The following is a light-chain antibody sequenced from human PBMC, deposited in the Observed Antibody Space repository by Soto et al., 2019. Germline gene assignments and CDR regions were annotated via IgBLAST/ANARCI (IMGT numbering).Light chain of an antibody. J-gene: IGLJ1*01. V-gene: IGLV1-44*01. CDR2: SNN. CDR1: SSNIGSNT. Sequence: QSVLTQPPSASGTPGQRVTISCSGSSSNIGSNTVNWYQQLPGTAPKPLIYSNNQRPSGVPDRFSGSKSGTSASLAISGLQSEDEDDYYCAAWDYSRNGPIFGTGTKVTVL. CDR3: AAWDYSRNGPI.